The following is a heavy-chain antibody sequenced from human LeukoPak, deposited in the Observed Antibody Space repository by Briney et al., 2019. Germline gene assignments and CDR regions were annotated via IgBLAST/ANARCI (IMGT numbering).Heavy chain of an antibody. CDR2: VYNSGST. V-gene: IGHV4-4*07. CDR1: GGSISSYY. CDR3: AREGTSGGLNWLDP. D-gene: IGHD3-10*01. J-gene: IGHJ5*02. Sequence: PSETLSLTCTVSGGSISSYYWSWIREPAGKGLEWIGRVYNSGSTNYSPSLKSRVAMSVDTSKNQFSLRLSSVNAADTAVYFCAREGTSGGLNWLDPWGQGTLVTVSS.